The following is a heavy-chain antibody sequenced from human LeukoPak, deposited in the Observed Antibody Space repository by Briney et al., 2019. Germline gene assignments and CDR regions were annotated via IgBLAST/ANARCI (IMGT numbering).Heavy chain of an antibody. Sequence: GGSLRLSCAASGFTFSNYWMTWVRQAPGKGLEWVANIKQDGSERDYVDSVKGRFTISRDDAKNSLYLQMNSLRAEDTAVYYCARGITMANWGQETLVTVSS. CDR2: IKQDGSER. CDR1: GFTFSNYW. D-gene: IGHD3-10*01. J-gene: IGHJ4*02. V-gene: IGHV3-7*04. CDR3: ARGITMAN.